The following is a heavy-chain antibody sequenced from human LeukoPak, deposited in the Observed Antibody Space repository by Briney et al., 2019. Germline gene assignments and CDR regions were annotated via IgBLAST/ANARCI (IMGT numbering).Heavy chain of an antibody. CDR1: GFTFSSSW. Sequence: GGSLRLSCAASGFTFSSSWMHWVRHAPGKGLVWVSRMNGDGSSTNYADSVKGRFTISRDNAKNTVYLQMNSLRVEDTAVYYCASPRSGGYFYYGGQETLVTVSS. CDR3: ASPRSGGYFYY. V-gene: IGHV3-74*01. D-gene: IGHD3-10*01. CDR2: MNGDGSST. J-gene: IGHJ4*02.